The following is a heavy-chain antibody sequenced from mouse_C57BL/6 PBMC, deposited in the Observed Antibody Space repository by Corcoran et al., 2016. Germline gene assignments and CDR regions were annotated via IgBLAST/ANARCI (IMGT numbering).Heavy chain of an antibody. J-gene: IGHJ4*01. V-gene: IGHV1-81*01. CDR1: GYTFTSYG. D-gene: IGHD2-4*01. Sequence: QVQLQQSGAELARPGASVKLSCKASGYTFTSYGISWVKQSTGQGLEWIGEIYPRSGNTYYNEKFKGKATLTADKSSSTAYMELRSLTSEDSAVYFCARGAYDYPYYAMDYWGQGTSVTVSS. CDR3: ARGAYDYPYYAMDY. CDR2: IYPRSGNT.